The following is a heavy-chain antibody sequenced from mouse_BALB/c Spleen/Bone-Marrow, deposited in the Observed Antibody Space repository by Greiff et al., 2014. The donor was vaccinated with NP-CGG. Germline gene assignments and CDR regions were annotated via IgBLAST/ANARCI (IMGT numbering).Heavy chain of an antibody. Sequence: QVQLQQSGPGLVAPSQSLSITCTVSGSSLTSYGVHWVRQPPGKGLEWLGVIWAGGSTNYNSALMSRLSISKDNSKGQVFLKMNSLQTDDTAMYYCARVYLWYFDVWGAGTTVTVSS. V-gene: IGHV2-9*02. CDR1: GSSLTSYG. J-gene: IGHJ1*01. CDR3: ARVYLWYFDV. CDR2: IWAGGST. D-gene: IGHD2-3*01.